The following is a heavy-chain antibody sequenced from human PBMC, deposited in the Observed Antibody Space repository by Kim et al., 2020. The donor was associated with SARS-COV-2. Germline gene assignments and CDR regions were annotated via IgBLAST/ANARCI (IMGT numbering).Heavy chain of an antibody. Sequence: GLRWVGRISPNSGGTNYEQKFQGRVTLTRDTSISTAYMELTRLISDETAVYYCARAQFDILSGYAPPAYWGQGTLVTVSS. V-gene: IGHV1-2*06. D-gene: IGHD3-9*01. J-gene: IGHJ4*02. CDR3: ARAQFDILSGYAPPAY. CDR2: ISPNSGGT.